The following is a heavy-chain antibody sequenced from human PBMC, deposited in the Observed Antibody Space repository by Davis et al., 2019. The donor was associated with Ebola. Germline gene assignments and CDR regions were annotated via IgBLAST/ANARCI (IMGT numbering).Heavy chain of an antibody. CDR2: IYYSGST. Sequence: PSETLSLTCTVSGGSISSYYWSWIRQPPGKGLEWIGYIYYSGSTNYNPSLKSRVTISVDTSKNQFSLKLSSVTAADTAVYYCARVYSGYDWGNWFDPWGQGTLVTVSS. J-gene: IGHJ5*02. V-gene: IGHV4-59*01. CDR1: GGSISSYY. D-gene: IGHD5-12*01. CDR3: ARVYSGYDWGNWFDP.